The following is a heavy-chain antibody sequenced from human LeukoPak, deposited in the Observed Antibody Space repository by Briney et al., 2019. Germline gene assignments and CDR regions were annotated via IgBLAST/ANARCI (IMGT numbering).Heavy chain of an antibody. V-gene: IGHV4-59*01. Sequence: SETLSLTCTVSGDSINCYYWSWIRQSPGKGLEWIGYVYYNGSAKYNPSLKSRVTISVDMSKNQFSLEVSSVTAADTAIYYCARKGGHFDYWGQGTLVTVSS. D-gene: IGHD2-15*01. J-gene: IGHJ4*02. CDR1: GDSINCYY. CDR3: ARKGGHFDY. CDR2: VYYNGSA.